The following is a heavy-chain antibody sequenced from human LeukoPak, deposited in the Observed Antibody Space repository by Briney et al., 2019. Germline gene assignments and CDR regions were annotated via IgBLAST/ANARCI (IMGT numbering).Heavy chain of an antibody. CDR3: AKGNTDYDFWSVPTYNWFDP. CDR1: GFTFSSYA. D-gene: IGHD3-3*01. J-gene: IGHJ5*02. Sequence: PGASLRLSCAASGFTFSSYAMSWVRQAPGKGLEWVSAISGSGGSTYYADSVKGRFTISRDNSKSTLYLQMNSLRAEDTAVYYCAKGNTDYDFWSVPTYNWFDPWGQGTLVTVSS. V-gene: IGHV3-23*01. CDR2: ISGSGGST.